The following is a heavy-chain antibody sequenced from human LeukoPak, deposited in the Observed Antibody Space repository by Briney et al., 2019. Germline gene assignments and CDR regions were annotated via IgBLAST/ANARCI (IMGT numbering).Heavy chain of an antibody. CDR1: GGSISSYY. CDR3: ARALFSSSWYFNY. CDR2: VYYTGST. Sequence: PSETLSLTCTVSGGSISSYYWSWIRQPPGKGLEWIGYVYYTGSTNYNPSLRSRVTISVDTSKNQFSLRLSSVTAAGTAVYYCARALFSSSWYFNYWGQGTLVTVSS. D-gene: IGHD6-13*01. J-gene: IGHJ4*02. V-gene: IGHV4-59*01.